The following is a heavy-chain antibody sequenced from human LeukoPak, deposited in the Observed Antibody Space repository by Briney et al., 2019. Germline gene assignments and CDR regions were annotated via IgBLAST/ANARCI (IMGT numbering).Heavy chain of an antibody. CDR1: GFTFSSYW. Sequence: PGGSLRLSCAVSGFTFSSYWMHWVRQAPGKGLVWVSRINSDGTTSTYADSVKGRFTISRDNAKNTLFLQMNSLRVEDTAVYYCTTEVLEGATDGTFDIWGQGTMVTVSS. CDR2: INSDGTTS. J-gene: IGHJ3*02. V-gene: IGHV3-74*01. D-gene: IGHD1-26*01. CDR3: TTEVLEGATDGTFDI.